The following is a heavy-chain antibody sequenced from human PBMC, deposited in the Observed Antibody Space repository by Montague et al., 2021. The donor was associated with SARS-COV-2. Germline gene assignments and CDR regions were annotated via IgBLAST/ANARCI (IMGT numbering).Heavy chain of an antibody. Sequence: TLSLTCTVSGRSISSGSYYWSWIRQPAGKGLEWIGHIYTSGSTNYNPSLKSRVTISVDTSKNQFSLKLSSVTAADTAVYYCARVPPYYYDSSGYYSGAFDIWGQGTMVTVSS. CDR1: GRSISSGSYY. CDR2: IYTSGST. D-gene: IGHD3-22*01. CDR3: ARVPPYYYDSSGYYSGAFDI. V-gene: IGHV4-61*09. J-gene: IGHJ3*02.